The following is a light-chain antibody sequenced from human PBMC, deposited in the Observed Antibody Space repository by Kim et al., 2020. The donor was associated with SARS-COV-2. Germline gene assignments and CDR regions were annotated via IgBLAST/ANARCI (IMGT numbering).Light chain of an antibody. J-gene: IGLJ2*01. CDR3: CSYVV. V-gene: IGLV2-23*02. CDR2: EVS. CDR1: SIDVGSYNL. Sequence: VSGSPGQSITISCPGTSIDVGSYNLVSWYQQPPGKAPKLMIYEVSKRPSGVSNRFSGSKSGNTASLTISGLQAEDEADYYCCSYVVFGGGTQLTVL.